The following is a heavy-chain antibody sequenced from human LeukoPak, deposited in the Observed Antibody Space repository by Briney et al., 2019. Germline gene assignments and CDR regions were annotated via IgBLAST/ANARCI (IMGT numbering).Heavy chain of an antibody. CDR1: GYTFTSYG. J-gene: IGHJ6*02. CDR2: ISAYNGNT. CDR3: ATFGGLGAGPDYYCGMDV. D-gene: IGHD3-16*01. Sequence: ASVKVSCKASGYTFTSYGISWMRQAPGQGLEWMGWISAYNGNTNYAQKLQGRVTMTTDTSTSTAYMELRSLRSDDTAVYYCATFGGLGAGPDYYCGMDVWGQGTTVTVSS. V-gene: IGHV1-18*01.